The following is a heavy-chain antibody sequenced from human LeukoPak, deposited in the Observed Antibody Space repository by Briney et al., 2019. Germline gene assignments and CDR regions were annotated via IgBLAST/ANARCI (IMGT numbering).Heavy chain of an antibody. D-gene: IGHD2-15*01. J-gene: IGHJ6*03. V-gene: IGHV4-34*01. CDR3: ARVAPGYCSGGSCYPYYYYYYMDV. CDR2: INHSGST. Sequence: PSETLSLTCAVYGGSFSGYYWSWIRQPPGKGREWIGEINHSGSTNYNPSLKSRVTISVDTSKNQFSLKLSSVTAADTAVYYCARVAPGYCSGGSCYPYYYYYYMDVWGKGTTVTVSS. CDR1: GGSFSGYY.